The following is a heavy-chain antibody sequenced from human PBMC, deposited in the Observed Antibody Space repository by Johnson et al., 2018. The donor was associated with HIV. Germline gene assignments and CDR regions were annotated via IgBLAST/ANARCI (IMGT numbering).Heavy chain of an antibody. CDR2: ISYDGRNK. CDR3: ARDNEDIVLVGAFDI. CDR1: GFTFSSYA. V-gene: IGHV3-30-3*01. J-gene: IGHJ3*02. D-gene: IGHD2-8*02. Sequence: GVVQPGRSLRLSCAASGFTFSSYAMHWVRQAPGKGLEWVAVISYDGRNKYYADSVKGRFTISRDNSKNTLYLQMNSLRAEDTAVYYCARDNEDIVLVGAFDIWGQGTMVTVSS.